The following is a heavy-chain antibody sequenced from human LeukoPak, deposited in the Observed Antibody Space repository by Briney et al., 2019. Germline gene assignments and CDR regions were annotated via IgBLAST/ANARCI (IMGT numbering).Heavy chain of an antibody. CDR3: ARAYSSSWYGLGYYFDY. Sequence: PGGSLRLSCAASGFTFSSYWMHWVRQAPGKGLEWVAVISYDGSNKYYADSVKGRFTISRDNSKNTLYLQMNSLRAEDTAVYYCARAYSSSWYGLGYYFDYWGQGTLVTVSS. J-gene: IGHJ4*02. D-gene: IGHD6-13*01. CDR2: ISYDGSNK. V-gene: IGHV3-30-3*01. CDR1: GFTFSSYW.